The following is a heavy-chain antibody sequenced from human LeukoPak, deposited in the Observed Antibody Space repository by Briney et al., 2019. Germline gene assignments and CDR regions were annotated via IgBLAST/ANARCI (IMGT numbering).Heavy chain of an antibody. Sequence: PSETLSLTCTVSGGSISSSSYYWGWIRQPPGKGLEWIGSIYYSGSTYYNPSLKSRVTISVDTSKNQFSLQLSSVTAADTAVYYGARVVVTFMYYYYMDVWGKGTTVTVPS. CDR1: GGSISSSSYY. CDR2: IYYSGST. J-gene: IGHJ6*03. V-gene: IGHV4-39*01. CDR3: ARVVVTFMYYYYMDV. D-gene: IGHD4-23*01.